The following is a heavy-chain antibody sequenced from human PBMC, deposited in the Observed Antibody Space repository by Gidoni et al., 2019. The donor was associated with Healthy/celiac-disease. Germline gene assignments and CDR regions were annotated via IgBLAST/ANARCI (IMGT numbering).Heavy chain of an antibody. CDR2: ISSSSSYI. Sequence: EVQLVESGGGLVKPGGSLRLSCAASGFTFSSYSMNWVRQAPGKGLEWVSSISSSSSYIYYADSVKGRFTISRDNAKNSLYLQMNSLRAEDTAVYYCARLIVVVPAAIIWDPDYYGMDVWGQGTTVTVSS. CDR3: ARLIVVVPAAIIWDPDYYGMDV. V-gene: IGHV3-21*01. CDR1: GFTFSSYS. D-gene: IGHD2-2*02. J-gene: IGHJ6*02.